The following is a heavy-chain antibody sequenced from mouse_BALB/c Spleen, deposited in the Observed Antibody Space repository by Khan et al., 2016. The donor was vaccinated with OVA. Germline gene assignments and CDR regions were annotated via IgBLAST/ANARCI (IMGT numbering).Heavy chain of an antibody. J-gene: IGHJ1*01. Sequence: QIQLVQSGPELKKPGETVKISCKASGYTFTNYRMNWMKQAPGKGLKWMGWINTYTGEPTYADDFKGRFAFSLETSASTAYLQINNLKNEDMATYFWARESSYWYCDVWGAGTPVTVSS. CDR2: INTYTGEP. CDR1: GYTFTNYR. D-gene: IGHD1-1*01. V-gene: IGHV9-1*02. CDR3: ARESSYWYCDV.